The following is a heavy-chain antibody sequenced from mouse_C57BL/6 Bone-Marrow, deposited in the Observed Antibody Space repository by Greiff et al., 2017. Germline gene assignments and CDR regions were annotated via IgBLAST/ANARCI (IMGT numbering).Heavy chain of an antibody. D-gene: IGHD2-1*01. Sequence: QVQLQQSGAELVKPGASVKMSCKASGYTFTSYWITWVKQRPGQGLEWIGDIYPGSGSTNYNEKFKSKATLTVDTSSSTAYMQLSSLTSEDSAVYDCARGYYGKLNFDYWGQGTTLTVSS. CDR3: ARGYYGKLNFDY. J-gene: IGHJ2*01. CDR2: IYPGSGST. CDR1: GYTFTSYW. V-gene: IGHV1-55*01.